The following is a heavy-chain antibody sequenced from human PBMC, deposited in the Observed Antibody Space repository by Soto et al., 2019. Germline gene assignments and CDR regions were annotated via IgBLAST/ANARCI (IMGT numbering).Heavy chain of an antibody. CDR1: GHSISSSNW. CDR2: IYYSGNT. CDR3: ARKKGGSLAGASDI. Sequence: KPSETLSLTCAVSGHSISSSNWWGWIRQPPGEGLEWIGYIYYSGNTYYNPSLKSRVTMSVDTSKNQFSLKLSSVTAVDTAVYYCARKKGGSLAGASDIWGQGTMVTVSS. D-gene: IGHD3-16*01. J-gene: IGHJ3*02. V-gene: IGHV4-28*01.